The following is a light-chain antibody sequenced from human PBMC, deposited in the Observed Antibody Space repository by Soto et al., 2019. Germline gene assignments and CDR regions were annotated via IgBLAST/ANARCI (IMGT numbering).Light chain of an antibody. V-gene: IGKV1-39*01. CDR3: QQTYGMGT. CDR1: QSISNY. J-gene: IGKJ1*01. CDR2: AAS. Sequence: DIQLTQSPYFLSASVGDRVTITCRASQSISNYLNWYQQKPGKAPRLLIYAASTLQSGAPSRFSGNGSGTDFTLTISSLHPEDFATFYCQQTYGMGTLGHGTKVDIK.